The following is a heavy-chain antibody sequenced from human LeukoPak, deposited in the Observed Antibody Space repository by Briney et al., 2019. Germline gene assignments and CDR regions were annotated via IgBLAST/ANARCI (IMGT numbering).Heavy chain of an antibody. CDR2: IHHSGNT. J-gene: IGHJ4*02. V-gene: IGHV4-4*02. CDR3: ARNGDYSQDF. Sequence: GSLRLSCAASGFTFSSYRMNWVRQSPGKGLEWIAEIHHSGNTNYNPSLKSRVTISVDKSRDHFSLTLNSVTAADTAVYYCARNGDYSQDFWGQGALVTVSS. CDR1: GFTFSSYR. D-gene: IGHD2-15*01.